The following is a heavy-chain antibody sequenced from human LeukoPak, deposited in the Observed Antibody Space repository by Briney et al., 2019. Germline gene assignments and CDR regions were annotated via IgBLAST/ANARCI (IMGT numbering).Heavy chain of an antibody. CDR3: ARGTVTAMAYFDY. D-gene: IGHD5-18*01. V-gene: IGHV4-59*01. Sequence: PSETLSLTCTVSGGSISSYYWSWIRQPPGKGLEWIGYIYYSGSTNYNPSLKSRVTISVDMSKNQFSLKLSSVTAADTAVYYCARGTVTAMAYFDYWGQGTLVTVSS. J-gene: IGHJ4*02. CDR2: IYYSGST. CDR1: GGSISSYY.